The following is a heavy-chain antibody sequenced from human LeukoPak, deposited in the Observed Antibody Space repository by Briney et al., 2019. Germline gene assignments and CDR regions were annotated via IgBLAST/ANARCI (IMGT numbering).Heavy chain of an antibody. CDR1: GFTFSSYA. D-gene: IGHD6-13*01. CDR2: ISGNGGNT. J-gene: IGHJ4*02. CDR3: AKVVISWGPTSQDY. Sequence: GGSLRLSCAASGFTFSSYAMSWVRQAPGKGLDWVSTISGNGGNTYYADPVKGRFTISRDNSKNTLYLQINTLRAEDMAVYYCAKVVISWGPTSQDYWGQGTLVTVSS. V-gene: IGHV3-23*01.